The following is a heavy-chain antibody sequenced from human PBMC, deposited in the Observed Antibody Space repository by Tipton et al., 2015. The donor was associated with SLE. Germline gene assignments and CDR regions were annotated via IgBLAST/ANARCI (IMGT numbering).Heavy chain of an antibody. Sequence: TLSLTCTVSGGSISSSSYYWGWIRQPPGKGLEWIGSIYYSGSTYYNPSLKSRVTISVDTSKNQFSLKLSSVTAADTAVYYCAREQQGYYFDYWGQGTLVTVSS. V-gene: IGHV4-39*02. J-gene: IGHJ4*02. CDR3: AREQQGYYFDY. D-gene: IGHD6-13*01. CDR2: IYYSGST. CDR1: GGSISSSSYY.